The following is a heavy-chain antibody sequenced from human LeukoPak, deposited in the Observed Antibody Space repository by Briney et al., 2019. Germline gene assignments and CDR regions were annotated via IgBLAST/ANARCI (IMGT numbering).Heavy chain of an antibody. CDR2: ISSSSSYI. CDR3: ARNFKQDRIWPRIAAAGTRFDP. V-gene: IGHV3-21*01. Sequence: PGVSVRLSCAASGLTFRTCARIWVRQAPGKGLEWVSSISSSSSYIYYADSVRGRFTISRDNAKNSLYLQMNSLIAEDTAVFYCARNFKQDRIWPRIAAAGTRFDPWGQGTLVTVSS. D-gene: IGHD6-13*01. CDR1: GLTFRTCA. J-gene: IGHJ5*02.